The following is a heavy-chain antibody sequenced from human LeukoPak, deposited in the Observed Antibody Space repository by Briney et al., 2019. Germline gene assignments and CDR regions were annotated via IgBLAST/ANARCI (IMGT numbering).Heavy chain of an antibody. V-gene: IGHV1-8*02. CDR1: GYTFTGYY. CDR2: MNPNSGNT. J-gene: IGHJ4*02. D-gene: IGHD4-17*01. CDR3: ARGNKDYGDNARGLSDY. Sequence: ASVKVSCKASGYTFTGYYMHWVRQAPGQGLEWMGWMNPNSGNTGYARKFQGRVTMTRNTSITTAYMELSSLRSEDTAVYYCARGNKDYGDNARGLSDYWGQGTLVTVSS.